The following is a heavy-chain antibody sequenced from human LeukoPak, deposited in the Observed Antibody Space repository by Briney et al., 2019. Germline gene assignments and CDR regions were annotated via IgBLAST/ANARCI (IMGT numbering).Heavy chain of an antibody. D-gene: IGHD1-7*01. Sequence: GGSLRLSCAASGFTFSSYAMSWVRQAPGKGLEWVSAISGSGGSTYYADSVKGRFTISRDNSKNTLYLQMNSLRAEDTAVYYCAKDELELVHYYGMDVWGLGTTVTVSS. CDR3: AKDELELVHYYGMDV. V-gene: IGHV3-23*01. CDR1: GFTFSSYA. CDR2: ISGSGGST. J-gene: IGHJ6*02.